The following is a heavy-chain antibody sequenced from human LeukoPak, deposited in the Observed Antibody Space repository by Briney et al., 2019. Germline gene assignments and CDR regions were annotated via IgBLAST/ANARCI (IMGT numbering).Heavy chain of an antibody. CDR3: ATDLPHVYYYDSSGYYMDY. V-gene: IGHV1-24*01. CDR1: GYTLTELS. D-gene: IGHD3-22*01. Sequence: ASVKVSCKVSGYTLTELSMHWVRQAPGKGLEWMGGFDPEDGETIYAQKFQGRVTMTEDTSTDTAYMELSSLRSEDTAVYYCATDLPHVYYYDSSGYYMDYWGQGTLVTVSS. CDR2: FDPEDGET. J-gene: IGHJ4*02.